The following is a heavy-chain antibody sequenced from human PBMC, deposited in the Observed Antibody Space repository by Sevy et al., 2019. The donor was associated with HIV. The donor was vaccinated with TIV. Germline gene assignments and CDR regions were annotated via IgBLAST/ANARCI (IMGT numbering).Heavy chain of an antibody. J-gene: IGHJ6*02. CDR3: AKGMYSGHYVAMDV. V-gene: IGHV3-9*01. CDR1: GFTFNDYG. D-gene: IGHD1-26*01. CDR2: ISWNSGSI. Sequence: GGSLRLSCSASGFTFNDYGMHWVRQAPGKGLEWVSGISWNSGSIGNADSVKGRFTISRDNAKNSMNLQMNSLRSEDTAFYYCAKGMYSGHYVAMDVWGQGTTVTVSS.